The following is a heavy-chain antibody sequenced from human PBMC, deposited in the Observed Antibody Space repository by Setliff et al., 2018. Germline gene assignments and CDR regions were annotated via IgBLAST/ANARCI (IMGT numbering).Heavy chain of an antibody. CDR2: ISAFNGNT. J-gene: IGHJ6*03. CDR3: ASDTNGQVGNYYYYYMDV. CDR1: GYTFTSYG. Sequence: ASVKVSCKTSGYTFTSYGIIWVRQAPGRGLEWMGWISAFNGNTKYAEKFQGRVTMTTDTSTSTAYMELRSLRSDDTAVYYCASDTNGQVGNYYYYYMDVWG. D-gene: IGHD1-1*01. V-gene: IGHV1-18*01.